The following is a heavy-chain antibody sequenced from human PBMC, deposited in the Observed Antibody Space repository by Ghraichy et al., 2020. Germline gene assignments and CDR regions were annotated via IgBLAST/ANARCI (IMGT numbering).Heavy chain of an antibody. D-gene: IGHD3-22*01. CDR3: AKTYYYDSSGFFDY. CDR1: GFTFSSYA. J-gene: IGHJ4*02. V-gene: IGHV3-23*01. Sequence: GGSLRLSCAASGFTFSSYAMSWVRQAPGKGLEWVSAISGSGRSTYYADPVKGRFTISRDNSKNTLYLQMNSLRAEDTAVYYCAKTYYYDSSGFFDYWGQGTLVTVSS. CDR2: ISGSGRST.